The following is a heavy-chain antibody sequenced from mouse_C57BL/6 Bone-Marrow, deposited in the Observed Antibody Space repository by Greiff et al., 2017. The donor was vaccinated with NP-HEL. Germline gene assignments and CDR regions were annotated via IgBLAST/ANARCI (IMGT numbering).Heavy chain of an antibody. V-gene: IGHV14-4*01. Sequence: VQLQQSGAELVRPGASVKLSCTASGFNIKDDYMHWVKQRPEQGLEWIGWIDPENGDTEYASKFQGKATITADTSSNTAYLQLSSLTSEDTAVYYCTTHYYGSSYRYFDVWGTGTTVTVSS. D-gene: IGHD1-1*01. CDR1: GFNIKDDY. CDR2: IDPENGDT. J-gene: IGHJ1*03. CDR3: TTHYYGSSYRYFDV.